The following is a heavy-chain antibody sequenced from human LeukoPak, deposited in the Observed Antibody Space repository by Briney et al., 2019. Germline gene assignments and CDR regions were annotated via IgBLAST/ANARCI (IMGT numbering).Heavy chain of an antibody. CDR3: ARIRGSGSYYRPLDY. D-gene: IGHD3-10*01. J-gene: IGHJ4*02. Sequence: PSETLSLTCAVYGGSFSGYYWSRIRQPPGKGLEWIGEINHSGSTNYNPSLKSRVTISVGTSKNQFSLKLSSVTAADTAVYYCARIRGSGSYYRPLDYWGQGTLVTVSS. CDR1: GGSFSGYY. CDR2: INHSGST. V-gene: IGHV4-34*01.